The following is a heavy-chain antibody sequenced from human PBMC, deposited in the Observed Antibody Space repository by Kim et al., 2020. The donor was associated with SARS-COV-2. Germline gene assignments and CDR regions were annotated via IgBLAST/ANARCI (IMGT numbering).Heavy chain of an antibody. Sequence: GGSLRLSCAASGFTFSSYSMNWVRQAPGKGLEWVSSISSSSSYIYYADSVKGRFTISRDNAKNSLYLQMNSLRAEDTAVYYCARDNHGDWSPGAFDIWGQGTMVTVSS. V-gene: IGHV3-21*01. CDR3: ARDNHGDWSPGAFDI. J-gene: IGHJ3*02. D-gene: IGHD2-21*01. CDR2: ISSSSSYI. CDR1: GFTFSSYS.